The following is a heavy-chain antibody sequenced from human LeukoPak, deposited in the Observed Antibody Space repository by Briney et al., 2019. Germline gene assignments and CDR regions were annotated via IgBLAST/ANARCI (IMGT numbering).Heavy chain of an antibody. J-gene: IGHJ3*02. CDR2: ISYDGSNK. D-gene: IGHD1-7*01. V-gene: IGHV3-30*03. CDR3: ARGSRITGTSAFDI. Sequence: GGSLRLSCAASGFTFSSHGMHWVRQAPGKGLEWVAVISYDGSNKYYADSVKGRFTISRDNAKNSLYLQMNSLRAEDTAVYYCARGSRITGTSAFDIWGQGTMVTVSS. CDR1: GFTFSSHG.